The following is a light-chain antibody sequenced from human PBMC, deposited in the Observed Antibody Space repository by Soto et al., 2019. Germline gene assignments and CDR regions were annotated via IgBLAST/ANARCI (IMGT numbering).Light chain of an antibody. V-gene: IGKV1-5*03. CDR2: KAS. J-gene: IGKJ1*01. CDR3: QQNESFPRT. CDR1: QSINNW. Sequence: DIQMTQSPSTLSASVGDRVTITCRASQSINNWLDWYQQKPGKAPKLFIFKASTLESGVPSWFSGSGSGTEFTLSISSLQPDDFATYFCQQNESFPRTFGQGTKVEIK.